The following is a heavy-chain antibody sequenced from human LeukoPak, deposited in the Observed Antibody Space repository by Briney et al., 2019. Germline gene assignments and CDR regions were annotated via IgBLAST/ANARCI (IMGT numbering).Heavy chain of an antibody. D-gene: IGHD2-8*01. CDR1: GITFTNYA. CDR3: AKPSCTPFDY. V-gene: IGHV3-23*01. CDR2: ISGVGGDSA. J-gene: IGHJ4*02. Sequence: PGGSLRLSCAASGITFTNYAISWVRQAPTKGLEWVSTISGVGGDSAYYADSVKGRFTISRDNSKNTLYLQMNSLRAEDTAGYYCAKPSCTPFDYWGQGTLVTVSS.